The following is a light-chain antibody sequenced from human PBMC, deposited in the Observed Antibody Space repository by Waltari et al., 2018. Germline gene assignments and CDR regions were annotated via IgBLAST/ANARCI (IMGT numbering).Light chain of an antibody. J-gene: IGKJ4*01. V-gene: IGKV4-1*01. Sequence: DIVMTQSPDSLTVSLGERATINCKSSQSVLYSPNNKNYLAWYQQKPGQPPKLLIYWASTRESGVPDRFSGSGSRTDFTLTISSLQAEDVAVYYCHQYHDIPLTFGGGTKVEI. CDR3: HQYHDIPLT. CDR1: QSVLYSPNNKNY. CDR2: WAS.